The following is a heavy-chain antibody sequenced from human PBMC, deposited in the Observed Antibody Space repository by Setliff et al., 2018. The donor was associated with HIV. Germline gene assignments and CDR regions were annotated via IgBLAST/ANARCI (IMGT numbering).Heavy chain of an antibody. CDR1: GGSISSSSYY. CDR2: IYYSGST. J-gene: IGHJ4*02. CDR3: ARHISDFWSDYQTPFDY. D-gene: IGHD3-3*01. V-gene: IGHV4-39*01. Sequence: SETLSLTCTVSGGSISSSSYYWGWIRQPPGKGLEWIGSIYYSGSTYYNPSLKSRVTISVDTSKNQFSLNLSSVTVADTAVYYCARHISDFWSDYQTPFDYWGQGTLVTVSS.